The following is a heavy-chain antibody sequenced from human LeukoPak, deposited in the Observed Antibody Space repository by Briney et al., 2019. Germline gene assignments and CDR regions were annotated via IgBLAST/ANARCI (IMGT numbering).Heavy chain of an antibody. Sequence: PGGSLRLSCAASGFTFDDYTMHWVRQAPGKGLEWVAFIRYDGSNKYYADSVKGRFTISRDNSKNTLYLQMNSLRAGDTAVYYCAKEIWPTVTTPGWTYFDYWGQGALVTVSS. CDR2: IRYDGSNK. CDR1: GFTFDDYT. J-gene: IGHJ4*02. CDR3: AKEIWPTVTTPGWTYFDY. D-gene: IGHD4-17*01. V-gene: IGHV3-30*02.